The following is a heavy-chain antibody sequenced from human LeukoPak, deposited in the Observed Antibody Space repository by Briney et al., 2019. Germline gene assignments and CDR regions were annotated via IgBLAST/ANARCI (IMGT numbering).Heavy chain of an antibody. CDR1: GFTFSSYS. D-gene: IGHD3-9*01. Sequence: GRSLRLSCAASGFTFSSYSMNWVRQAPGKGLEWVSSISSSSSYIYYADSVKGRFTISRDNAKNSLYLQMNSLRAEDTAVYYCARYYDILTGYYRDFDYWGQGTLVTVSS. CDR3: ARYYDILTGYYRDFDY. J-gene: IGHJ4*02. V-gene: IGHV3-21*01. CDR2: ISSSSSYI.